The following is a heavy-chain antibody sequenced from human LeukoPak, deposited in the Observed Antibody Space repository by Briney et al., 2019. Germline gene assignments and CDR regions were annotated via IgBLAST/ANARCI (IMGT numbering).Heavy chain of an antibody. D-gene: IGHD4-17*01. CDR1: GYSISSGYY. J-gene: IGHJ4*02. CDR2: IYHSGST. CDR3: ARDYGAKEYFDY. V-gene: IGHV4-38-2*02. Sequence: KTSETLSLTCTVSGYSISSGYYWGWIRQPPGKGLEWIGSIYHSGSTYYNPSLKSRVTISVDTSKNQFSLKLSSVTAADTAVYYCARDYGAKEYFDYWGQGTLVTVSS.